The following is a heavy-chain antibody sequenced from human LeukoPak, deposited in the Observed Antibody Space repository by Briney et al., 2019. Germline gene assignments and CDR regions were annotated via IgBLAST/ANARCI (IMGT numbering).Heavy chain of an antibody. D-gene: IGHD2-2*01. CDR2: IYDSENT. J-gene: IGHJ4*02. Sequence: SETLSLTCTVSGGSISIYYWSWIRQPPGKGLEWIAYIYDSENTNYNPSLKSRVTISVDTSKNQFSLKLSSVTAADTAVYYCASTICISTSCYPGVVDYWGQGTLVTVSS. CDR3: ASTICISTSCYPGVVDY. V-gene: IGHV4-59*08. CDR1: GGSISIYY.